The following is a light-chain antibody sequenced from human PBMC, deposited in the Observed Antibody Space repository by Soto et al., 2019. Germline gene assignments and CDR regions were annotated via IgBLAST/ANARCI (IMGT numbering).Light chain of an antibody. V-gene: IGLV1-40*01. CDR2: GNT. CDR3: HSYDSTLSASI. CDR1: SSNIGAGYD. J-gene: IGLJ2*01. Sequence: QSVLTQPPSVSGAXXXXXXISCTGSSSNIGAGYDVHWYHQLPGTAPKLLIFGNTNRPSGVPDRFSGSKSGTSASLAITGLQAEDEADYYCHSYDSTLSASIFGGGTKVTVL.